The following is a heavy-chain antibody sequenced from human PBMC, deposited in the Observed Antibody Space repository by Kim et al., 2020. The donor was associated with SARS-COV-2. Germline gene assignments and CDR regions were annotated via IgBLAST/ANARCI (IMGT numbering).Heavy chain of an antibody. V-gene: IGHV4-59*13. CDR1: GDSIDTYY. Sequence: SETLSLTCTVSGDSIDTYYWSWIRQPPGKGLEWIGYIYYSGTTLYNPSLKSRVNISVDMSKNQFSLRLSSVTAADTAVYYCVRGSGYSFREYSFDYWGQGTLVTVSS. D-gene: IGHD3-22*01. CDR2: IYYSGTT. CDR3: VRGSGYSFREYSFDY. J-gene: IGHJ4*02.